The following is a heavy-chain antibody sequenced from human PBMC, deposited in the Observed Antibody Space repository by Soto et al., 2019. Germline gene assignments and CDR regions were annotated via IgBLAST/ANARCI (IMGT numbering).Heavy chain of an antibody. V-gene: IGHV3-7*01. Sequence: GGSLRLSCAASGFTFSRYWMNWVRQAPGKGLEWVANIKQDGTEKNYVDSVKGRFTISRDNAGNSLYLQMDSLRAEDTAVYFCARGDTPMITGMDSFDIWGQGTMVTVSS. D-gene: IGHD5-18*01. CDR1: GFTFSRYW. CDR3: ARGDTPMITGMDSFDI. CDR2: IKQDGTEK. J-gene: IGHJ3*02.